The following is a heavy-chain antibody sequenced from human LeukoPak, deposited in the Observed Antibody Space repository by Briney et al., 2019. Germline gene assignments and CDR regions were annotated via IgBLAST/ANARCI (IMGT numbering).Heavy chain of an antibody. J-gene: IGHJ6*03. D-gene: IGHD3-10*01. CDR1: GGSFSGYY. CDR3: ARKRRQISYYYGSGSYLNYYYYMDV. Sequence: SETLSLTCAVYGGSFSGYYWSWIRQPPGKVLEWIGEINHSGSTNYNPSLKSRVTIPVDTSKNQCSLKLSAVSAADTVVYYCARKRRQISYYYGSGSYLNYYYYMDVWGKGTTVTISS. CDR2: INHSGST. V-gene: IGHV4-34*01.